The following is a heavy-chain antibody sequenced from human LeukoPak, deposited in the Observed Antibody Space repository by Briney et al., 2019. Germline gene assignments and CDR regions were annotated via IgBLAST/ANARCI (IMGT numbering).Heavy chain of an antibody. CDR3: AREIIAGDYGFDY. Sequence: ASVKVSCKASGYTFTGYYMHWVRQAPGQGLEWMGWINPNSGGTNYAQKFQGRVTMTRDTSISTAYMELSRLRSDDTAVHYCAREIIAGDYGFDYWGQGTLVTVSS. CDR2: INPNSGGT. D-gene: IGHD4-17*01. V-gene: IGHV1-2*02. CDR1: GYTFTGYY. J-gene: IGHJ4*02.